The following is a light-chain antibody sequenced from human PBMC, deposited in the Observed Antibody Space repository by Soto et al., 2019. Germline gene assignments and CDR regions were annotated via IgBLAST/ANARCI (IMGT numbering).Light chain of an antibody. CDR3: QQYGSSPST. CDR2: GAS. Sequence: EILLTQSPGTLSLSPGERATLSCRASQSVRNSYLAWYQQKPGQAPRLLIYGASGRATGIPDRFSGRGSGTDFTLTISRLEPEDFAVYYCQQYGSSPSTFGQGTKLEI. V-gene: IGKV3-20*01. J-gene: IGKJ2*01. CDR1: QSVRNSY.